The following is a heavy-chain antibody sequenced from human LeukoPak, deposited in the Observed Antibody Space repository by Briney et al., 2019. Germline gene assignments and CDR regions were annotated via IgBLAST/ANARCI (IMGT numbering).Heavy chain of an antibody. CDR1: GYTFTGYY. CDR3: ARGVTGIYYYYYMDI. V-gene: IGHV1-2*02. D-gene: IGHD3-10*01. J-gene: IGHJ6*03. Sequence: ASVKASCKASGYTFTGYYMHWVRQGPGQGLEWMGWINPNSGDTNYAQKFQGRVTMTRDTSISIAYMELSRLRSDDTAVYYCARGVTGIYYYYYMDIWGKGTTVTVSS. CDR2: INPNSGDT.